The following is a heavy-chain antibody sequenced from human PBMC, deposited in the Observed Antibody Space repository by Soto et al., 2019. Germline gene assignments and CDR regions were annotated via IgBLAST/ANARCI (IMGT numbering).Heavy chain of an antibody. CDR2: ISYDGSNK. J-gene: IGHJ6*02. V-gene: IGHV3-30*18. D-gene: IGHD7-27*01. CDR1: GFTFSSYG. CDR3: AKGEVWDYYYGMDV. Sequence: PGGSLRLSCAASGFTFSSYGMHWVRQAPGKGLEWVAVISYDGSNKYYADSVKGRFTISRDNSKNTLYLQMNSLRAEDTAVYYCAKGEVWDYYYGMDVWGQGTTVTVSS.